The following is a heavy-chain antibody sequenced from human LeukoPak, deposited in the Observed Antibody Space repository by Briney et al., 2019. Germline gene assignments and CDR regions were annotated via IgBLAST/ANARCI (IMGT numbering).Heavy chain of an antibody. CDR2: IYYDGSNN. V-gene: IGHV3-33*06. D-gene: IGHD4-11*01. Sequence: PGGSLRLSCAASGFTFNSFGIHWVRQAPGKGLEWVAVIYYDGSNNFYSDSVKGRFTISRDNSKNTVFLQMSSLRAEDTAVYYCAKGKAYNNLDWFDPWGQGTLVTVSS. CDR3: AKGKAYNNLDWFDP. J-gene: IGHJ5*02. CDR1: GFTFNSFG.